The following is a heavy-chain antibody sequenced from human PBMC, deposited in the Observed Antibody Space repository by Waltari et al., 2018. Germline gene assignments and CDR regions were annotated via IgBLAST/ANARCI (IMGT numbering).Heavy chain of an antibody. D-gene: IGHD1-26*01. CDR2: ISAYNGVT. CDR1: GFTFTNYG. V-gene: IGHV1-18*01. J-gene: IGHJ5*02. Sequence: QVQLVQSGAAVKMPVASVKVSCKASGFTFTNYGFSWVRQAPGQGLEWMGWISAYNGVTDYAQNFKDRVTLTTDRYTSTVYMEVRSLRSDDTAIYYCARENWETDRASHSPWGQGTLVTVSS. CDR3: ARENWETDRASHSP.